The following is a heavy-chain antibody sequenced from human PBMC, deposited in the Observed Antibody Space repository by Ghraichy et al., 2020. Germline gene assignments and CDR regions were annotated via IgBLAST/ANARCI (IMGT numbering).Heavy chain of an antibody. CDR3: ARVVVGREVDY. Sequence: SETLSLTCTVSGGSISSSSYYWGWIRQPPGKGLEWIGSIYYSGSTYYNPSLKSRVTISVDTSKNQFSLKLSSVTAADTAVYYCARVVVGREVDYWGQGNLGNVSS. V-gene: IGHV4-39*07. CDR1: GGSISSSSYY. J-gene: IGHJ4*02. D-gene: IGHD5-24*01. CDR2: IYYSGST.